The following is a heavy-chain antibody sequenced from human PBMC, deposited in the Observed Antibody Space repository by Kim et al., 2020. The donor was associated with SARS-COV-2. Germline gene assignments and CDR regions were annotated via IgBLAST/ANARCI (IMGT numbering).Heavy chain of an antibody. CDR3: ASDGSWSVVYGMDV. J-gene: IGHJ6*02. V-gene: IGHV3-33*01. Sequence: YAESVKGRFTTSRDKSKNKLYLQMNSLRAEDTAVYYCASDGSWSVVYGMDVWGQGTTVTVSS. D-gene: IGHD3-3*01.